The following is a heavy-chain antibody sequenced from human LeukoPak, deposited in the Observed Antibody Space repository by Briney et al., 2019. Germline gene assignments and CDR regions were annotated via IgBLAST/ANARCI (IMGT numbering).Heavy chain of an antibody. D-gene: IGHD2-2*01. CDR3: AKAAYCTSTSCHFSGYAQRPLDS. V-gene: IGHV3-30*18. Sequence: PGRSLRLSYAASGFTFNMYGMHWVRQAPGKGLEWVAGISNDGSTKDYADSVKGRFTISRDSSKKSMFLQMNSLRAEDTAVYYCAKAAYCTSTSCHFSGYAQRPLDSWGQGTLVTVSS. CDR2: ISNDGSTK. J-gene: IGHJ4*02. CDR1: GFTFNMYG.